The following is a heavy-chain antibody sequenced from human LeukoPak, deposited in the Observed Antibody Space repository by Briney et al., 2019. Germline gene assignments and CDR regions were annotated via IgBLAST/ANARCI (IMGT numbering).Heavy chain of an antibody. D-gene: IGHD6-13*01. J-gene: IGHJ6*03. CDR2: IYTSGST. Sequence: SETLSLTCTVSGGSISSYYWSWIRQPAGKGLEWIGRIYTSGSTNYNPSLKSRVTMSVDTSKNQFSLKLSSVTAADTAVYYCAREAAAGRSPYYYYYMDVWGKGTTVTISS. CDR3: AREAAAGRSPYYYYYMDV. CDR1: GGSISSYY. V-gene: IGHV4-4*07.